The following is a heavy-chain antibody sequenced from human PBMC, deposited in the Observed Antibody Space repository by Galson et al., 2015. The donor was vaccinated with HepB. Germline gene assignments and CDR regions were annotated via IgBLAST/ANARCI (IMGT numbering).Heavy chain of an antibody. J-gene: IGHJ6*02. D-gene: IGHD1-7*01. CDR1: GYTFSSYS. CDR3: ARDSRLELRLNNYYSYGMDV. V-gene: IGHV1-18*01. Sequence: SVKVSCKASGYTFSSYSITWVRQAPGQGLEWVGWISPHNRYTNYAQNFQGRVTMTTDKSTDTAYLELRSLRHDDTAVYYCARDSRLELRLNNYYSYGMDVWGQGTAVTVSS. CDR2: ISPHNRYT.